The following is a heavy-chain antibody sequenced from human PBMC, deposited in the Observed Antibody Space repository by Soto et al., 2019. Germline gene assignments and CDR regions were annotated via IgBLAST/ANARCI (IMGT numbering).Heavy chain of an antibody. CDR3: TVPSDKWYYYYGMDV. CDR1: GGTFSSYA. Sequence: SVKVSCKASGGTFSSYAISWVRQAPGQGLEWMGGIIPIFGTANYAQKFQGRVTITADESTSTAYMELSSLRSEDTAVYYCTVPSDKWYYYYGMDVWGQGTTVTVSS. D-gene: IGHD1-26*01. J-gene: IGHJ6*02. CDR2: IIPIFGTA. V-gene: IGHV1-69*13.